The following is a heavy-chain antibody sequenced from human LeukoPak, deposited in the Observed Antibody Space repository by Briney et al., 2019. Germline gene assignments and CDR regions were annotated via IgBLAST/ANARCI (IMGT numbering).Heavy chain of an antibody. CDR1: GGSITGYY. J-gene: IGHJ2*01. CDR3: ARLSVVSPHRYFDL. Sequence: SETLSLTCTVSGGSITGYYWSWIRQPPGEGLEWIAYIYYTGSTNYNPSLKSRVTISLDTSKRFSLKLSSVTAADTAVYYCARLSVVSPHRYFDLWGRGTLVTVSA. V-gene: IGHV4-59*08. D-gene: IGHD4-23*01. CDR2: IYYTGST.